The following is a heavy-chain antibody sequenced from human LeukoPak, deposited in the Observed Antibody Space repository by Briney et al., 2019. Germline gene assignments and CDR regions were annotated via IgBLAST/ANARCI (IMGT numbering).Heavy chain of an antibody. J-gene: IGHJ4*02. D-gene: IGHD2-21*02. V-gene: IGHV3-23*01. CDR3: ARFRTWGDKAFDY. CDR2: LSGSGGST. Sequence: GGSLKLSCAASRFPFSSYAMSWVRQAPGKGLEWVSALSGSGGSTYYADSVKGRFTISRDSAKNSLYLQMNSLRAEDTAVYYCARFRTWGDKAFDYWGQGTLVTVSS. CDR1: RFPFSSYA.